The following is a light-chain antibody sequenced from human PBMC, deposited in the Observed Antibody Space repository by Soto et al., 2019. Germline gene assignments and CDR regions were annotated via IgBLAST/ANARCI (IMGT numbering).Light chain of an antibody. J-gene: IGLJ2*01. CDR3: GTWDSSLSAVV. V-gene: IGLV1-51*01. CDR2: DNN. CDR1: SSNIGNNY. Sequence: QSVSTQPPSVSAAPGQTVTISCSGSSSNIGNNYVSWYQQLPGTAPKLLIYDNNKRPSGIPDRFSGSKSGTSATLGITGLQTGDEADYYCGTWDSSLSAVVFGGGTKVTVL.